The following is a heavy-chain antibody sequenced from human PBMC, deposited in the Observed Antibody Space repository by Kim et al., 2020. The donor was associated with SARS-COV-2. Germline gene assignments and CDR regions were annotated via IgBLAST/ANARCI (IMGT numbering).Heavy chain of an antibody. J-gene: IGHJ4*02. V-gene: IGHV1-69*01. CDR3: ARGGYYDRMVYFDY. Sequence: AQKFQGRVTITADESTSTAYMELSSLRSEDTAVYYCARGGYYDRMVYFDYWGQGTLVTVSS. D-gene: IGHD3-22*01.